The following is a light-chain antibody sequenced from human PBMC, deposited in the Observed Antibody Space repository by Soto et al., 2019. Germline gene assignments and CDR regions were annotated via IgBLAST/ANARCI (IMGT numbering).Light chain of an antibody. J-gene: IGKJ2*01. CDR1: QSVSSNY. CDR3: QQYGSSQT. V-gene: IGKV3-20*01. Sequence: EIVLTQSPGTLSLSPGERATLSCRASQSVSSNYLAWYQQKFGQAPRLLIYGASSRATGIPDRFSGSGSGTDFTLTISRLEPEDFAVYYCQQYGSSQTFGQGTKLEIK. CDR2: GAS.